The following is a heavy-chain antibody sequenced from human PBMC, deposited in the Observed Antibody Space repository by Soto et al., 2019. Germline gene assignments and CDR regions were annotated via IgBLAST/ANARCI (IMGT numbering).Heavy chain of an antibody. V-gene: IGHV4-31*03. CDR2: IYYSGST. D-gene: IGHD2-2*02. J-gene: IGHJ5*02. CDR3: VRLRYCSSTSCHRFDP. CDR1: GDSISSSGYY. Sequence: TLTLPCTVSGDSISSSGYYWSRNRQHPGKGLEWIGHIYYSGSTYYNPSLKSRVTISVDTSKNQFSLKLRSVTAADTAVYYCVRLRYCSSTSCHRFDPWGQGTLVTVSS.